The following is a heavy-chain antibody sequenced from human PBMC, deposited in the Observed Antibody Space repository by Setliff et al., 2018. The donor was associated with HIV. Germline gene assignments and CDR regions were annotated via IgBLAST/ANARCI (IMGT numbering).Heavy chain of an antibody. CDR2: IYYSGKT. CDR1: GGSISSSTYY. V-gene: IGHV4-39*07. D-gene: IGHD6-19*01. Sequence: LSLTCTVSGGSISSSTYYWGWIRQPPGKGLEWIGSIYYSGKTNYNPSFKNRVTISLDKSKNQFSLTLTSVTAADTAVYYCERDRDQGYSSGWPRDWGQGTLVTVS. J-gene: IGHJ4*02. CDR3: ERDRDQGYSSGWPRD.